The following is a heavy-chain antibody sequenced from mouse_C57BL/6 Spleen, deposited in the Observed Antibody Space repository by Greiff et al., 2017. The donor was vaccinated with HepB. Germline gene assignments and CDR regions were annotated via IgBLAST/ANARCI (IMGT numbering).Heavy chain of an antibody. CDR2: IRNKANGYTT. CDR3: ASPSSYGYFDV. CDR1: GFTFTDYY. V-gene: IGHV7-3*01. J-gene: IGHJ1*03. Sequence: EVQLQESGGGLVQPGGSLSLSCAASGFTFTDYYMSWVRQPPGKALEWLGFIRNKANGYTTEYSASVKGRFTISRDNSQSILYLQMNALRAEDSATYYCASPSSYGYFDVWGTGTTVTVSS. D-gene: IGHD2-10*02.